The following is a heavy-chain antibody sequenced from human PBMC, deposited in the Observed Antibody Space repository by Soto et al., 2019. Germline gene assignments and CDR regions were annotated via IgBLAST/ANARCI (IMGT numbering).Heavy chain of an antibody. CDR3: ARDKDRQHLGGNYYYILDV. CDR1: GGTFSNSA. CDR2: IMPIFRTP. J-gene: IGHJ6*02. Sequence: QVQLEQSGAEVKKPGSSVKVSCKASGGTFSNSAISWVRQAPGQGLEWMGGIMPIFRTPDYAQRFQGRVTITAAESTSTAYMELSGLRPDDTAVYYCARDKDRQHLGGNYYYILDVWGQGTTVTVSS. V-gene: IGHV1-69*12.